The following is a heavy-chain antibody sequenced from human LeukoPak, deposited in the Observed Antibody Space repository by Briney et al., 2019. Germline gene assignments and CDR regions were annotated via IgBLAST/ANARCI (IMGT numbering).Heavy chain of an antibody. CDR2: ISSSSSSI. V-gene: IGHV3-21*01. CDR3: ASAYCSGGSCYYFFDY. Sequence: GGSLRLSCATSGFTFSSYSMNWVRQAPGKGLEWVSYISSSSSSIYYSDSVKGRFIISRDNAKNSLYLQMNSLGAEDTAVYYCASAYCSGGSCYYFFDYWGQGTLVTVSS. J-gene: IGHJ4*02. CDR1: GFTFSSYS. D-gene: IGHD2-15*01.